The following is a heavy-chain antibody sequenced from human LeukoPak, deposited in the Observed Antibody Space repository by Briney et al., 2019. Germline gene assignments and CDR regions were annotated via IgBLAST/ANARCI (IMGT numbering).Heavy chain of an antibody. V-gene: IGHV1-2*02. J-gene: IGHJ5*02. D-gene: IGHD1-26*01. CDR3: ARGPMYSGSHHES. CDR1: GYTFTGYY. CDR2: IDPNSGGT. Sequence: ASVTVSCKASGYTFTGYYMHWVRQAPGQGLEWMGWIDPNSGGTNYAQKFQGRVTMTRDTSISTAYMELSRLRSDDTAVYYCARGPMYSGSHHESWGQGTLVTVSS.